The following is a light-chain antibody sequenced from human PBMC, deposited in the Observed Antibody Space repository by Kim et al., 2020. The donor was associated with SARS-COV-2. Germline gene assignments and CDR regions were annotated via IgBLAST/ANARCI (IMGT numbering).Light chain of an antibody. CDR2: GAS. CDR1: QSIRSN. Sequence: SPGERATLSCRASQSIRSNLAWYQQKPGQSPRLLIYGASTRATGIPARFSGSGSATEFTLTISSLQSEDFAVYYCQQYNNWPPMYTFGQGTKLEI. V-gene: IGKV3-15*01. J-gene: IGKJ2*01. CDR3: QQYNNWPPMYT.